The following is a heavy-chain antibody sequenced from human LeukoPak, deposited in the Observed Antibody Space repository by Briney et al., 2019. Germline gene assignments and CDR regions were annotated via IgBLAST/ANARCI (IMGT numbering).Heavy chain of an antibody. V-gene: IGHV1-69*02. CDR3: ASSGSGSQYYMDV. D-gene: IGHD3-10*01. CDR2: IIPILGIA. CDR1: GGTFSSYT. Sequence: SVKVSCKASGGTFSSYTISWVRQAPGQGLEWMGRIIPILGIANYAQKFQGRVTITADKSTSTAYMELSSLRSEDTAVYYCASSGSGSQYYMDVWGKGNTVTVSS. J-gene: IGHJ6*03.